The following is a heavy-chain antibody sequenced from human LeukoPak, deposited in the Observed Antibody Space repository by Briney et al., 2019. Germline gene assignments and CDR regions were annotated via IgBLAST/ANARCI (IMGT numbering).Heavy chain of an antibody. V-gene: IGHV3-23*01. CDR2: ISGSGGST. CDR1: GFTFSSYG. D-gene: IGHD5-18*01. Sequence: GGSLRLSCVASGFTFSSYGMSWVRQAPGKGLEWVSDISGSGGSTYYADSVKGRFTISRDNSKNTLYLQMNSLRAEDTAVYYCAKRIQSAMATGYWGQGTLVTVSS. CDR3: AKRIQSAMATGY. J-gene: IGHJ4*02.